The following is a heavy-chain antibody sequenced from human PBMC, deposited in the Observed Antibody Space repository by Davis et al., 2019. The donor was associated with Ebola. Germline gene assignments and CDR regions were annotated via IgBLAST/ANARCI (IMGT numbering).Heavy chain of an antibody. CDR2: NNAGNGNT. J-gene: IGHJ3*02. Sequence: ASSVTVSCKASGYTFTNYAIHWVRQAPGQRLEWMGWNNAGNGNTRYSQKFQDRVTMTRDTSASTAYMELRSLRSDDTAVYFCARTSIVGTTTTASDIWGQGTKVTVSS. D-gene: IGHD1-26*01. V-gene: IGHV1-3*01. CDR3: ARTSIVGTTTTASDI. CDR1: GYTFTNYA.